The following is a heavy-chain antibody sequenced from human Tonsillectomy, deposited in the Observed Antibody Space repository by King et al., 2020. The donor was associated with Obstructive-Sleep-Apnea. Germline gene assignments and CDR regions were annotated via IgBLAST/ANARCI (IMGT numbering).Heavy chain of an antibody. D-gene: IGHD6-13*01. CDR2: ILYDGRNK. CDR3: AKSLMGSWYGDY. Sequence: VQLVESGGGVVQPGRSLRLSWAASGFTFSNYGIHWVRQAPGKGLGWVGGILYDGRNKYYADSVKGRFAISRDTSKNRLYLQMNSLDAEDTAVYYCAKSLMGSWYGDYWGQGTLVTVSS. CDR1: GFTFSNYG. J-gene: IGHJ4*02. V-gene: IGHV3-30*18.